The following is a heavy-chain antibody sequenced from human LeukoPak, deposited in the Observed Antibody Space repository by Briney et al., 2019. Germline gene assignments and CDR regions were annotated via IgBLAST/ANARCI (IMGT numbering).Heavy chain of an antibody. CDR1: GFTFSTYA. Sequence: AGGSLRLSCAASGFTFSTYAMNWVRQAPGKGLDWVSTITSSSGYIYYADSMKGRFTTSRDNAKNSLYLQMTSLRAEDTAVYYCTRSDDYGDYLVDYWGQGTLVTVSS. J-gene: IGHJ4*02. V-gene: IGHV3-21*01. CDR3: TRSDDYGDYLVDY. D-gene: IGHD4-17*01. CDR2: ITSSSGYI.